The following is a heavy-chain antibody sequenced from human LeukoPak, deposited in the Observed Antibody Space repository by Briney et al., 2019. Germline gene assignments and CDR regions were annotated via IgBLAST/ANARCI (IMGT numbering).Heavy chain of an antibody. V-gene: IGHV5-51*01. J-gene: IGHJ4*02. D-gene: IGHD3-9*01. CDR2: IYPGDSDT. Sequence: GESLKISCKGSAYSFSSYWIGWVRQMPGKGLEWMGIIYPGDSDTRYSPSFQGQVTFSADKSISTAYLQWSSLKASDTAIYYCTRSPDIDILTGYSRYYFDYWGQGTLVTVSS. CDR3: TRSPDIDILTGYSRYYFDY. CDR1: AYSFSSYW.